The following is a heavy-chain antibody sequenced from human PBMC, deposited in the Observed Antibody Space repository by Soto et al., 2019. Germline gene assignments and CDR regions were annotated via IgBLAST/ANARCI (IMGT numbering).Heavy chain of an antibody. CDR2: ISGSGGST. J-gene: IGHJ4*02. V-gene: IGHV3-23*01. CDR1: GFTFSSYA. Sequence: QPGGSLRLSCAASGFTFSSYAMSWVRQAPGKGLEWVSAISGSGGSTYYADSVKGRFTISRDNSKNTLYLQMNSLRAEDTAVYYCAKMAKEDGYTKYYFDYWGQGTLVTVSS. D-gene: IGHD5-12*01. CDR3: AKMAKEDGYTKYYFDY.